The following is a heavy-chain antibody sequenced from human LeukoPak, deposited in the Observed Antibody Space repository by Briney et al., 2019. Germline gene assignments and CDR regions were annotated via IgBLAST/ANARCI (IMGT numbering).Heavy chain of an antibody. CDR3: ARDRGVRYSDY. Sequence: GGSLRLSCAASGFTFSTYSMNRVRQAPGKGLEWVSSISSSSSYIYYADSVKGRFTISRDNAKNSLYLQMNSLRAEDTAVYYCARDRGVRYSDYWGQGTLVTVSS. D-gene: IGHD3-9*01. J-gene: IGHJ4*02. CDR2: ISSSSSYI. CDR1: GFTFSTYS. V-gene: IGHV3-21*01.